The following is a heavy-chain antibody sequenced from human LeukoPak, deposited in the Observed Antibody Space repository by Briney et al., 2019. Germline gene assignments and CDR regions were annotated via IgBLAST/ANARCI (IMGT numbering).Heavy chain of an antibody. V-gene: IGHV4-34*01. Sequence: SETLSLTCSLYGGSFSGYYWGSIPQPPGKGLGWVGEINHSGSTNSNPSLKSRVTISVDTSQNPFSLKLRSVTAADTAVYYCARRTYCGGDCYINRFGPWGQGTLVTVSS. CDR1: GGSFSGYY. D-gene: IGHD2-21*02. CDR2: INHSGST. CDR3: ARRTYCGGDCYINRFGP. J-gene: IGHJ5*02.